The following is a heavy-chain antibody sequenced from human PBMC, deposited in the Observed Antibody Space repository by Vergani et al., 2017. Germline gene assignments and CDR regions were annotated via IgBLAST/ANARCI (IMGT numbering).Heavy chain of an antibody. Sequence: QVQLQESGPGVVKPSQTLSLTFAVSGGSISSGDHCWTWIRQRPGKGLEWIGDIFYSGTTYDNPSLRSRLTISVDTSQNQFSLKLRSVTAADTAVYYCAQVDTKVQATSHLYYMDVWGKGTTVVVSS. V-gene: IGHV4-31*11. D-gene: IGHD1-26*01. CDR3: AQVDTKVQATSHLYYMDV. J-gene: IGHJ6*03. CDR1: GGSISSGDHC. CDR2: IFYSGTT.